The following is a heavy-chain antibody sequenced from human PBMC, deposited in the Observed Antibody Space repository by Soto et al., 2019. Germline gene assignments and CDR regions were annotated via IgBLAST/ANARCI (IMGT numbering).Heavy chain of an antibody. J-gene: IGHJ3*02. Sequence: GGSLRLSCAASGFTFSSYSMNWVRQAPGKGLEWVSSISSSSSYIYYADSVKGRFTISRDNAKNSLYLQMNSLRAEDTAVYYCARVATMVRGVIYAFDIWGQGTMVTVSS. CDR3: ARVATMVRGVIYAFDI. CDR1: GFTFSSYS. D-gene: IGHD3-10*01. V-gene: IGHV3-21*01. CDR2: ISSSSSYI.